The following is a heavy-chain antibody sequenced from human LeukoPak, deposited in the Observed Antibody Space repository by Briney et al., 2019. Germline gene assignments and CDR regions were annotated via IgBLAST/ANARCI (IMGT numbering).Heavy chain of an antibody. CDR1: GGSISSGGYY. Sequence: SETLSLTCTVSGGSISSGGYYWSWIRQHPGKGLEWIGYIYYSGSTYYNPSLKSRVTISVDTSKNQFSLKLSSVTAADTAVYYCARDSSHYGDYGGVSAFDIWSQGTMVTVSS. J-gene: IGHJ3*02. CDR2: IYYSGST. D-gene: IGHD4-17*01. CDR3: ARDSSHYGDYGGVSAFDI. V-gene: IGHV4-31*03.